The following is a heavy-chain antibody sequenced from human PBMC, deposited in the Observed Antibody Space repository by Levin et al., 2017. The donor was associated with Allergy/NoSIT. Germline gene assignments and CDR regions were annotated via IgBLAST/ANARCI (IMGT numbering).Heavy chain of an antibody. CDR2: IFPGDSDT. CDR3: VRQGQGYSYVGY. V-gene: IGHV5-51*01. D-gene: IGHD5-18*01. J-gene: IGHJ4*02. CDR1: GYSFSNYW. Sequence: GESLKISCKASGYSFSNYWIGWVRQLPGKGLESMGIIFPGDSDTRYSPSFQGQVTISVDNSISTAFLHWCSLRASDTAMYYCVRQGQGYSYVGYWGQGTLVTVSS.